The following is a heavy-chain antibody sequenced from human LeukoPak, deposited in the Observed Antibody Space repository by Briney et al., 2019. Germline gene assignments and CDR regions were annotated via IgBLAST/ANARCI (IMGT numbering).Heavy chain of an antibody. CDR2: ISSSSSNT. CDR3: ARAGDPKLRFLEWLLPFDY. V-gene: IGHV3-21*01. Sequence: GGSLRLSCAASGFTFSSYNMIWFRQAPGKGPEWVSAISSSSSNTYYSDSVKGRFTISRDNAKNSLYLQMNSLRAEDTAVYYCARAGDPKLRFLEWLLPFDYWGQGTLVTVSS. J-gene: IGHJ4*02. CDR1: GFTFSSYN. D-gene: IGHD3-3*01.